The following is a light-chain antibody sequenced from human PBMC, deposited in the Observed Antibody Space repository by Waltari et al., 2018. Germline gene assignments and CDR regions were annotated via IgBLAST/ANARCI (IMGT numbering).Light chain of an antibody. Sequence: ERVMTQSPVILSVSPGERATLSCTASQSINNNLAWYQQKPGQHPRLLIYSASTRATGIPARFSGSGSGTQFTLTISSLQSEDFAVYFCQQYNAWPLTFGPGTKVYIK. CDR1: QSINNN. V-gene: IGKV3-15*01. CDR3: QQYNAWPLT. CDR2: SAS. J-gene: IGKJ3*01.